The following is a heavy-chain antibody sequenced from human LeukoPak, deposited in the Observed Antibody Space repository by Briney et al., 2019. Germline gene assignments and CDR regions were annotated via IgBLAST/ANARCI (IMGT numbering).Heavy chain of an antibody. CDR1: GFTFTDFW. CDR3: ARGGGYGVDV. J-gene: IGHJ6*02. Sequence: GGSLRPSCAASGFTFTDFWTRWVRQAPGKGLEWVANIKRDGSEVYYVDSVKGRFTISRDNAKNSLYLQMNSLRAEDTAVYYCARGGGYGVDVWGQGTTVTVSS. CDR2: IKRDGSEV. D-gene: IGHD3-16*01. V-gene: IGHV3-7*02.